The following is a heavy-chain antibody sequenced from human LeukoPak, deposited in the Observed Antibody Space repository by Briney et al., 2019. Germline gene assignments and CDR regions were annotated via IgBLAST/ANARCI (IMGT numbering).Heavy chain of an antibody. CDR3: ARDSDARPIDY. Sequence: GGSLRLSCAASGFTFSSYSMTWVRLAPGKGLEWVSSISSSSSYIYYADSVKGRFTISRDNAKNSLYLQMNSLRAEDTAVYYCARDSDARPIDYWGQGTLVTVSS. CDR2: ISSSSSYI. V-gene: IGHV3-21*01. CDR1: GFTFSSYS. D-gene: IGHD6-6*01. J-gene: IGHJ4*02.